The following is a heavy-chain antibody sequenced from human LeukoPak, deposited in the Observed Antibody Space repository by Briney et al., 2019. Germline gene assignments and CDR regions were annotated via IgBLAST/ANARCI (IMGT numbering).Heavy chain of an antibody. V-gene: IGHV4-59*01. CDR2: IYYSGST. CDR3: ARFTKGYYYDSSGYLDY. CDR1: GGSISSYY. Sequence: SETLSLTCTVSGGSISSYYWSWIRQPPGKGLEWIGYIYYSGSTNYNPSLKSRVTISVDTSKNQFSLKLSSVTAADTAVYYCARFTKGYYYDSSGYLDYWGRGTLVTVSS. D-gene: IGHD3-22*01. J-gene: IGHJ4*02.